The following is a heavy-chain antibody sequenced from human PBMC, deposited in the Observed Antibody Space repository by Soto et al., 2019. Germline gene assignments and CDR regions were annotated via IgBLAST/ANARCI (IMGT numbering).Heavy chain of an antibody. Sequence: SETLSLTCTVSGGSISSYYLSWIRQPPGKGLEWIGYIYYSGSTNYNPSLKSRVTISVDTSKNQFSLKLSSVTAADTAVYYCARGAGYDILTGYVNWFDPWGQGTLVTVSS. CDR2: IYYSGST. J-gene: IGHJ5*02. D-gene: IGHD3-9*01. V-gene: IGHV4-59*01. CDR1: GGSISSYY. CDR3: ARGAGYDILTGYVNWFDP.